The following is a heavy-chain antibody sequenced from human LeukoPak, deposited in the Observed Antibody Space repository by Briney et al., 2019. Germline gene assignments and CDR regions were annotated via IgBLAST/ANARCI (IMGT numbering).Heavy chain of an antibody. CDR1: GDSISTYY. CDR2: IYYRVTS. D-gene: IGHD6-13*01. J-gene: IGHJ4*02. Sequence: SETLSLTCTVSGDSISTYYWSWIRQPPGKGLEWIGYIYYRVTSDYNPSLKSRVTMSVDMSTRQISLKLSSVTAADTAVYYCARVGQLAFDYWGQGTLVTVSS. CDR3: ARVGQLAFDY. V-gene: IGHV4-59*01.